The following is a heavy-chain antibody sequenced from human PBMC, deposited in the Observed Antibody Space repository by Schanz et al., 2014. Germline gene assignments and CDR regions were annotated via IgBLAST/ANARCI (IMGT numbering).Heavy chain of an antibody. Sequence: VQLVESGGGVVQPGRSLRLSCAASGFNFGSHGMHWVRQAPGKGPEYVSYISSGGTTTYHSDSVKGRFTISRDSAENSLYLQMNSLRAEDTALYYCARDRRNADLDYWGQGTLVTVSS. D-gene: IGHD1-1*01. CDR3: ARDRRNADLDY. CDR2: ISSGGTTT. J-gene: IGHJ4*02. CDR1: GFNFGSHG. V-gene: IGHV3-48*03.